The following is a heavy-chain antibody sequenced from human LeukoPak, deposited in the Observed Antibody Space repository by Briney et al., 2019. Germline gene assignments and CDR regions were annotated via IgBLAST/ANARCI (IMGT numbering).Heavy chain of an antibody. Sequence: RVSLSLSCLPSGLTVITNYMRWVRQPAGKGREWVAVLYSDGNTKYADSVQGRFTISRDNSKNPLYLEMNSLSRDDTAVYYCARGVEPLAANTLAYWGQGTLVTVSS. CDR1: GLTVITNY. J-gene: IGHJ4*02. CDR3: ARGVEPLAANTLAY. V-gene: IGHV3-53*01. CDR2: LYSDGNT. D-gene: IGHD1-14*01.